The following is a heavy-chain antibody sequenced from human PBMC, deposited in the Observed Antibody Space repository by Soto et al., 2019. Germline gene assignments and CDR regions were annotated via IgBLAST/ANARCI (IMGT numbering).Heavy chain of an antibody. J-gene: IGHJ4*02. D-gene: IGHD2-15*01. CDR3: ASKRYCSGGSCYDDY. V-gene: IGHV4-39*01. CDR1: GGSISSSSYS. CDR2: IYYSGST. Sequence: QLQLQESGPGLVKPSETLSLTCTVSGGSISSSSYSWGWIRQPPWTGLEWIVSIYYSGSTYYNPSIKSRVTLSVDTSNNQFSLKLSSVTAADTAIYYCASKRYCSGGSCYDDYWGQGTLVTVSS.